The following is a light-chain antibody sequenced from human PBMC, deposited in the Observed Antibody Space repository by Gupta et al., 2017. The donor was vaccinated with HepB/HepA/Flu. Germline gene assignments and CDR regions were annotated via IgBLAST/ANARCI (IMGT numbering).Light chain of an antibody. Sequence: SNVLTQPPSLSAAPGQTARITRGTNGFGRGYVQWYQQRAGQAPVLIIYKNYARPAGIPERFSGSMSGNTASLTIDRVEAGDEADYFCRLWDNSDGHRDFFGPGTQVTV. CDR2: KNY. CDR3: RLWDNSDGHRDF. V-gene: IGLV3-21*02. CDR1: GFGRGY. J-gene: IGLJ1*01.